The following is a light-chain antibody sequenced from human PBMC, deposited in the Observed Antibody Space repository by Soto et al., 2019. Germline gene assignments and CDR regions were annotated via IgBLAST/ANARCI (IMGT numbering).Light chain of an antibody. CDR1: SSDVGGYDY. CDR3: CSYAGNHDYA. Sequence: QSVLTQPPSASGSPGQSVAISCTGTSSDVGGYDYVSWYQQHPGKAPKLMIYEVTKRPSGVPDRFSGSKSGNTASLTVSGLQAEDEADYYCCSYAGNHDYAFGTGTKVTV. V-gene: IGLV2-8*01. CDR2: EVT. J-gene: IGLJ1*01.